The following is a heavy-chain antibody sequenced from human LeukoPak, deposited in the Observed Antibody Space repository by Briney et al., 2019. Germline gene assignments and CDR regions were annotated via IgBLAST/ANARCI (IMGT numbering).Heavy chain of an antibody. CDR3: ARPGGTMIVAAIDY. J-gene: IGHJ4*02. CDR2: IYHSGST. D-gene: IGHD3-22*01. CDR1: GYSISSGYY. V-gene: IGHV4-38-2*01. Sequence: SETLSLTCAVSGYSISSGYYWGWLRQPPGKGLEWIGSIYHSGSTYYNPSLKSRVTISVDTAKNQFSLKLTSVTAADTAVYYCARPGGTMIVAAIDYWGQGTLVTVSS.